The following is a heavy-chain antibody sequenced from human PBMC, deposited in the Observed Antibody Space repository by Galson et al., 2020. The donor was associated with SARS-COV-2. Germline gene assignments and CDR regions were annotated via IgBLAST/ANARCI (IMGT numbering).Heavy chain of an antibody. J-gene: IGHJ5*02. V-gene: IGHV5-51*01. CDR2: IYPGDSDT. Sequence: GESLKISCKGSGYSFTSYWIGWVRQMPGKGLEWMGIIYPGDSDTRYSPSFQGQVTISADKSISTAYLQWSSLKASDTAMYYCARHYGDYVLGYNWFDPWGQGTLVTVSS. CDR3: ARHYGDYVLGYNWFDP. CDR1: GYSFTSYW. D-gene: IGHD4-17*01.